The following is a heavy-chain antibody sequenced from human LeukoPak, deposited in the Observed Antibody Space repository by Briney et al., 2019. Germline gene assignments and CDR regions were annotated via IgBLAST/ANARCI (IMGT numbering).Heavy chain of an antibody. V-gene: IGHV1-69*04. CDR1: GGTFSSYA. J-gene: IGHJ4*02. CDR3: ARALNPSCPPRDY. Sequence: SVKVSCKASGGTFSSYAISWVRQAPGQGLEWMGRIIPILGIANYAQKFQGRVTMTTDTSTSTAYMELRSLRSDDTAVYYCARALNPSCPPRDYWGQGTLVTVSS. CDR2: IIPILGIA.